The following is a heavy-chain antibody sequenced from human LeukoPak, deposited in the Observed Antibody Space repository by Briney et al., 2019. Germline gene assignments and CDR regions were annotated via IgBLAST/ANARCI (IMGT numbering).Heavy chain of an antibody. V-gene: IGHV1-69*13. D-gene: IGHD1-26*01. J-gene: IGHJ3*02. Sequence: SVKVSCKASRGTFSSYAISWVRQAPGQGLEWMGGIIPIFGTANYAQKFQGRVTITADESTSTAYMELSSLRSEDTAVYYCARAITRGADAFDIWGQGTMVTVSS. CDR1: RGTFSSYA. CDR3: ARAITRGADAFDI. CDR2: IIPIFGTA.